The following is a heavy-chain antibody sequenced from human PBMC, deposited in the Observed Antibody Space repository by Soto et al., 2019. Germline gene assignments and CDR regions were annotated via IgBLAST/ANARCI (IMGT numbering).Heavy chain of an antibody. CDR3: ASGFLEWLNAFDI. Sequence: PGESLTISCKGSGYSFTSYWIGWVRQMPGKGLEWMGIIYPGDSDTRYSPSFQGQVTISADKSISTAYLQWSSLKASDTAMYYCASGFLEWLNAFDIWGQGTMVTVSS. J-gene: IGHJ3*02. CDR1: GYSFTSYW. D-gene: IGHD3-3*01. CDR2: IYPGDSDT. V-gene: IGHV5-51*01.